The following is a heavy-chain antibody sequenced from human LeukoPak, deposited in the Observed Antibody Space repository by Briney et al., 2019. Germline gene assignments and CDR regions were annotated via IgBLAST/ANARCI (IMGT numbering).Heavy chain of an antibody. CDR2: INSDGSST. V-gene: IGHV3-74*01. CDR1: GFTFSSYW. D-gene: IGHD6-19*01. CDR3: ARDPAPSGWYDY. J-gene: IGHJ4*02. Sequence: PGGSLRLSCAASGFTFSSYWMHWVRQAPGKGLVWVSRINSDGSSTTYADSVKGRFTISRDNAKNTLYLQMDSLRAEDTAVYYCARDPAPSGWYDYWGQGTLVTVSS.